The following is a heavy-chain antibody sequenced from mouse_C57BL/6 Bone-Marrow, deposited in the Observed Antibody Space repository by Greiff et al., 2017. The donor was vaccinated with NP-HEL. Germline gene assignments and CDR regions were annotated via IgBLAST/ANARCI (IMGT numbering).Heavy chain of an antibody. D-gene: IGHD2-4*01. CDR2: ISYDGSN. J-gene: IGHJ3*01. CDR3: ARDPLGLRPVAY. CDR1: GYSITSGYY. V-gene: IGHV3-6*01. Sequence: ESGPGLVKPSQSLSLPCSVTGYSITSGYYWNWIRQFPGNKLEWMGYISYDGSNNYNPSLKNRISITRDTSKNQFFLKLNSVTTEDTATYYCARDPLGLRPVAYWGQGTLVTVSA.